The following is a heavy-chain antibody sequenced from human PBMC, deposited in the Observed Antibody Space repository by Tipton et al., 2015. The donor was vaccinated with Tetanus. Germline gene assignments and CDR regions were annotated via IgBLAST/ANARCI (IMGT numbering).Heavy chain of an antibody. CDR2: ISGSRLTP. J-gene: IGHJ6*04. CDR1: GFTFRNFN. V-gene: IGHV3-23*01. Sequence: SLRLSCAASGFTFRNFNMNWVRQAPGNGLEWVAAISGSRLTPYYADSVKGRFTISRDNSNNTLSLQLNSLRADDTALYYCAKEALGVLNLWGKGTTVIVSS. D-gene: IGHD1-14*01. CDR3: AKEALGVLNL.